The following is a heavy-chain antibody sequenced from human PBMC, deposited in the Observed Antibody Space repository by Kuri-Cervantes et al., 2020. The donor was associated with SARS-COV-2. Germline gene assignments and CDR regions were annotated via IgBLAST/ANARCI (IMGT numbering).Heavy chain of an antibody. CDR1: GFTFSDYY. Sequence: GGSLRLSCAASGFTFSDYYMSWIRQAPGKGLEWISYISNTGSAIYYADSMKGRFTISRDNAKNTLYLQMNSLRAEDTAVYYCASGPSGYLQHWGQGTLVTVSS. D-gene: IGHD3-10*01. CDR2: ISNTGSAI. CDR3: ASGPSGYLQH. V-gene: IGHV3-11*04. J-gene: IGHJ1*01.